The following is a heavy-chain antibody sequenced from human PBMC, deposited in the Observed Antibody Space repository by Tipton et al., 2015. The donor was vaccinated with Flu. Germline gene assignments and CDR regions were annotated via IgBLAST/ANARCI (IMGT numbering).Heavy chain of an antibody. CDR2: IYYSGST. CDR3: ARHADYGDYALTHFDY. Sequence: GLVKPSETLSLTCTVSGGSISSYYWSWIRQPPGKGLEWIGYIYYSGSTNYNPSLKSRVTISVDTSKNQFSLKLSPVTAADTAAYYCARHADYGDYALTHFDYWGQGTLVTVSS. CDR1: GGSISSYY. V-gene: IGHV4-59*08. D-gene: IGHD4-17*01. J-gene: IGHJ4*02.